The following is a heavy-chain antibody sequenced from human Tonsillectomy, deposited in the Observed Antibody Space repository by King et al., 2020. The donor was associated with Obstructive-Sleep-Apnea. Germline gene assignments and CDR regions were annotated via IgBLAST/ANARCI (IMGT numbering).Heavy chain of an antibody. CDR1: GGSISTSY. J-gene: IGHJ4*02. CDR3: ARASDVWSSYFDY. Sequence: VQLQESGPGLVRPSETLSLTCAVSGGSISTSYWSWIRQSPGKGLEWIAYIHNSGSTDYSPSHKSLVTISVDRSKNQFSLKVRSVTAADTAVYYCARASDVWSSYFDYWGQGTLVTVSS. V-gene: IGHV4-59*01. CDR2: IHNSGST. D-gene: IGHD3-16*01.